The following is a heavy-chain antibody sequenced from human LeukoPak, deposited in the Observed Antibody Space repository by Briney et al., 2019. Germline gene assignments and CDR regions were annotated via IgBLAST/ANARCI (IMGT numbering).Heavy chain of an antibody. CDR2: IYYSGST. D-gene: IGHD1-14*01. Sequence: SETLSLTCTVSGVSISSYYWSWIRQPPGKGLEWIGYIYYSGSTNYNPSVKSRVTIPVDTSKNQLSLKLSSVTAADTAVYYCARGRNLFDYWGQGTLVTVSS. CDR1: GVSISSYY. CDR3: ARGRNLFDY. J-gene: IGHJ4*02. V-gene: IGHV4-59*01.